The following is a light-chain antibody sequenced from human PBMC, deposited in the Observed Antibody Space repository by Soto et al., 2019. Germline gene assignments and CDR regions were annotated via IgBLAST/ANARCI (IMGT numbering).Light chain of an antibody. V-gene: IGKV1-16*02. CDR3: QQYQSYPVT. CDR1: QGINNF. Sequence: DSQMTQSPSSLSASVGDTVTITCRASQGINNFLAWFQQKPGKAPKSLIYGASSLQSGVPSKFSGSGSDTGFTLTISSLQPEDSATYFCQQYQSYPVTFGGGTKVEIK. CDR2: GAS. J-gene: IGKJ4*01.